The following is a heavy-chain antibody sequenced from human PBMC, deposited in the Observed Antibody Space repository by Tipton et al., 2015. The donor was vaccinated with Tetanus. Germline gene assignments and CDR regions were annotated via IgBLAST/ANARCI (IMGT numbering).Heavy chain of an antibody. Sequence: GSLRLSCAASGFTFSSYAMSWVRQAPGKGLEWLSGISSSGVYTFYADSLKGRFTTSRDNSKNTLYLQMSSLRAEDTALYYCARSRPGIYFDYWGQGALVTVSS. V-gene: IGHV3-23*01. J-gene: IGHJ4*02. CDR2: ISSSGVYT. CDR3: ARSRPGIYFDY. CDR1: GFTFSSYA.